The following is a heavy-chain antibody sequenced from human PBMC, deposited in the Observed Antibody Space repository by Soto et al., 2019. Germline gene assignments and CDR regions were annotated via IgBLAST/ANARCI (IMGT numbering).Heavy chain of an antibody. CDR3: AHTLVAGLGYYFDY. Sequence: QITLKESGPTLVKPTQTLTLTCTFSGFSLSTTRVGVGWIRQPPGKALEWLALIYWDDDKRYSPFLKSRLTITKDTSKNQVVLTMHNMDPMDTATYFCAHTLVAGLGYYFDYWGQGTLVTVSS. CDR1: GFSLSTTRVG. V-gene: IGHV2-5*02. J-gene: IGHJ4*02. CDR2: IYWDDDK. D-gene: IGHD6-19*01.